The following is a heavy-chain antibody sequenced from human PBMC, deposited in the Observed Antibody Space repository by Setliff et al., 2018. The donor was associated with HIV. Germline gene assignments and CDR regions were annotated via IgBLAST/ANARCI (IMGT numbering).Heavy chain of an antibody. D-gene: IGHD1-26*01. Sequence: GGSLRLSCAASGLTFSSYAMSWVRQAPGKGLEWVSTINTNGGTTYYRDSVKGRFTISRDNSKNTLYLQMNSLRAEDTALYYCARDVGFPLYYFDYWGQGTLVTVSS. CDR3: ARDVGFPLYYFDY. CDR2: INTNGGTT. CDR1: GLTFSSYA. V-gene: IGHV3-23*01. J-gene: IGHJ4*02.